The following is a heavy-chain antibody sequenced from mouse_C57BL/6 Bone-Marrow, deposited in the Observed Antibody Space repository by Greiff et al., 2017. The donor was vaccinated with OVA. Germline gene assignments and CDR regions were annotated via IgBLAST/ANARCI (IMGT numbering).Heavy chain of an antibody. V-gene: IGHV1-42*01. CDR3: ARSGGYYGNLFAY. J-gene: IGHJ3*01. CDR1: GYSFTGYY. Sequence: EVQLQQSGPELVKPGASVKISCKASGYSFTGYYMNWVKQSPEKSLEWIGEINPSTGGTTYNQKFKAKATLTVDKSSSTAYMQLKSLTSEDSAVYYCARSGGYYGNLFAYWGQGTLVTVSA. CDR2: INPSTGGT. D-gene: IGHD2-1*01.